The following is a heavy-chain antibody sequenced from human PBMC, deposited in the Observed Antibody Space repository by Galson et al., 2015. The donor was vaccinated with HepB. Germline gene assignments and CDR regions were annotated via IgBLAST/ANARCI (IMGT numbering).Heavy chain of an antibody. V-gene: IGHV3-48*02. CDR2: ITTRSNTI. CDR1: GFTFSSYR. CDR3: ARDRGGNSRNPGIDY. Sequence: SLRLSCAASGFTFSSYRMNWVRQAPGKGLEWVSYITTRSNTIYYADSVKGRFTISRDNAKDSLYLQMNSLRDDDTAVYYCARDRGGNSRNPGIDYWGQGTLVTVSS. D-gene: IGHD3-10*01. J-gene: IGHJ4*02.